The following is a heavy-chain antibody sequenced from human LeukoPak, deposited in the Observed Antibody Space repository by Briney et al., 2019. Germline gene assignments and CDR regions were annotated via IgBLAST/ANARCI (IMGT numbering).Heavy chain of an antibody. Sequence: GGSLRLSCSASGFTFSTYAMTWVRQAPGKALEWISSMSSGGSYIFYADSVRGRFPSSRDNTKNSLFLRMNNLRADDTAIYYCARDRPTGSSRVFVVQWGQGTQVTVFS. CDR1: GFTFSTYA. CDR2: MSSGGSYI. D-gene: IGHD2-21*01. CDR3: ARDRPTGSSRVFVVQ. J-gene: IGHJ4*02. V-gene: IGHV3-21*04.